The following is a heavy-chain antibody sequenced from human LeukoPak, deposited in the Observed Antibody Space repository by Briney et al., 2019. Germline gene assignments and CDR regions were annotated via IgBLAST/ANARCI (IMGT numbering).Heavy chain of an antibody. CDR1: GGSFSGYY. D-gene: IGHD1-7*01. CDR2: INHSGST. CDR3: AVRGVPRNWNYYGVYVY. V-gene: IGHV4-34*01. Sequence: KTSETLSLTCAVYGGSFSGYYWSWIRQPPGKGLEWIGEINHSGSTNYNPSLKSRVTISVDTSKNQFSLKLSSVTAADTAVYYCAVRGVPRNWNYYGVYVYWGQGTLVTVSP. J-gene: IGHJ4*02.